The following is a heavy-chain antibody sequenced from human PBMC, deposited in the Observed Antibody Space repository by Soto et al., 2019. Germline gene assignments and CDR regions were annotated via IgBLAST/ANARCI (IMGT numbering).Heavy chain of an antibody. CDR2: ISKDGNGK. J-gene: IGHJ4*02. Sequence: QVQLVESGGGVVQPGRSLRLSCAASGFTFSSYGMHWVRQAPGKGLEWVAVISKDGNGKYYAESVKGRFTISRDNSKNTLYLQMNSLGAEDTGAYYCTGEVASGYWGQGTLVNVSS. CDR1: GFTFSSYG. V-gene: IGHV3-30*03. D-gene: IGHD2-8*02. CDR3: TGEVASGY.